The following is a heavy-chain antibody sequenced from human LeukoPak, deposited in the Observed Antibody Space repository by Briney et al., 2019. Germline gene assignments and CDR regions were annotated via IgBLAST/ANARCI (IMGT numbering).Heavy chain of an antibody. V-gene: IGHV4-34*01. J-gene: IGHJ4*02. D-gene: IGHD2-21*02. CDR3: ARGGAYCGGDCYFDY. CDR2: INHSGSA. Sequence: SETLSLTCAVYGGSFSGYYWSWIRQPPGKGLEWIGEINHSGSANYNPSLKSRVTISVDTSKNQFSLKLSSVTAADTAVYYCARGGAYCGGDCYFDYWGQGTLVTVSS. CDR1: GGSFSGYY.